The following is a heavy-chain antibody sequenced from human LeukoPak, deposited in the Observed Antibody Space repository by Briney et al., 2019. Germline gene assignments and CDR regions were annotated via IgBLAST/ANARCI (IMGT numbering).Heavy chain of an antibody. J-gene: IGHJ3*02. Sequence: GASVKVSCKASEGTFSSYAISWVRQAPGQGLEWMGQIIPMLGTASYAQRFQGRVTLTADESTSTAYMELSSLRSEDTAVYYCARASIVVVTPAAAFDIWGQGTMVTVSS. D-gene: IGHD2-21*02. CDR1: EGTFSSYA. CDR3: ARASIVVVTPAAAFDI. CDR2: IIPMLGTA. V-gene: IGHV1-69*13.